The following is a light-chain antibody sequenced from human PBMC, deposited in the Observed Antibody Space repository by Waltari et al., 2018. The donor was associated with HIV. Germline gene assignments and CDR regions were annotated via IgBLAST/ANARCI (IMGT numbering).Light chain of an antibody. CDR2: VNSDGRH. J-gene: IGLJ3*02. CDR3: QTWGTSVQGV. Sequence: QPMLTQSPSASASLGASVKLTCTLSSSHNSYAIVWHQQRSETAPRFLMRVNSDGRHTKGDGIPDRFSGSSSGTDRYLTISSLQSEDEADYYCQTWGTSVQGVFGGGTKLTVI. CDR1: SSHNSYA. V-gene: IGLV4-69*01.